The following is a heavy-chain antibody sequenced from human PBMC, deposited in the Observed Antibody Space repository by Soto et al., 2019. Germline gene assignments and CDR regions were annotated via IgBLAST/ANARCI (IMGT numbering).Heavy chain of an antibody. J-gene: IGHJ6*02. V-gene: IGHV4-4*07. CDR3: ARVVVATVYYYYYGMDV. CDR1: GGSISSYY. Sequence: QVQLQESGLGLVKPSETLSLTCTVSGGSISSYYWSWIRQPAGKGLEWIGRIYTSGSTNYNPSLKSRVTMSVDTSKNQFSLKLSSVTAADTAVYYCARVVVATVYYYYYGMDVWGQGTTVTVSS. CDR2: IYTSGST. D-gene: IGHD2-15*01.